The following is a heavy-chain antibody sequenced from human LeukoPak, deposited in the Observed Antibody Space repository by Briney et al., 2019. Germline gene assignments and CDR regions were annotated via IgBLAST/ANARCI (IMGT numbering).Heavy chain of an antibody. CDR3: ARDHRRYGMDV. Sequence: PGGSLTLSCVASGFAVGNYWMSWVRQAPGKGLEWVANIKQDGSGKYYVDSVKGRFTISRDNAKNSLYLQMNSLRAEDTAVYYCARDHRRYGMDVWGQGTTVTVSS. CDR1: GFAVGNYW. V-gene: IGHV3-7*04. CDR2: IKQDGSGK. J-gene: IGHJ6*02.